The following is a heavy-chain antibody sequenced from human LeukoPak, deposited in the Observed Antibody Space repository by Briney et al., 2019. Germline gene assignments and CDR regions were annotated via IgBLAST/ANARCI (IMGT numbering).Heavy chain of an antibody. J-gene: IGHJ4*02. CDR3: ARGEMATTSFDY. D-gene: IGHD5-24*01. CDR1: GYTFTSYD. CDR2: MNPNSGNT. V-gene: IGHV1-8*01. Sequence: ASVKVSCKASGYTFTSYDINWVRQATGQGLEWMGWMNPNSGNTGYAQKFQGRVTMTRTTSISTAYMELSSLRSEDTAVYYCARGEMATTSFDYWGQGTLVTVSS.